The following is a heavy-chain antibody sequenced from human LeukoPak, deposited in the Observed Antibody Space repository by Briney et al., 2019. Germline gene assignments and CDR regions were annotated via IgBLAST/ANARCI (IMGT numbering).Heavy chain of an antibody. Sequence: GGSLRLSCVASGFTFSSYAMSWVRQAPGKGLEWVSAISGSGGSTYYADSVKGRFTISRDNSKNTLYLQMNSLRAEDTAVYYCAKAGQVSVLLWFGELYPFDYWGQGTLVTVSS. CDR3: AKAGQVSVLLWFGELYPFDY. V-gene: IGHV3-23*01. J-gene: IGHJ4*02. D-gene: IGHD3-10*01. CDR2: ISGSGGST. CDR1: GFTFSSYA.